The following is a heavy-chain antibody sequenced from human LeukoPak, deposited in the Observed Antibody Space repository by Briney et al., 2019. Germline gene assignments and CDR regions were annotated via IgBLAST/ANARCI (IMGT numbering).Heavy chain of an antibody. CDR3: ARGFSSRWTEGRYFDY. Sequence: SETLSLTCAVYGGSFSGYYWSWIRQPLGKGLEWMGEINHSGSTNYNPSLKSRVTISVDTSKNQFSLKLSSVTAADTAVYYCARGFSSRWTEGRYFDYWGQGTLVTVSS. CDR1: GGSFSGYY. D-gene: IGHD6-13*01. J-gene: IGHJ4*02. V-gene: IGHV4-34*01. CDR2: INHSGST.